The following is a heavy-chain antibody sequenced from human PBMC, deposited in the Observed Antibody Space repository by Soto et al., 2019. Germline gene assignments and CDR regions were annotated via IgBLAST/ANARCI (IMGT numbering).Heavy chain of an antibody. CDR2: IWFDGSDK. V-gene: IGHV3-33*01. Sequence: GRSLTLSRPACGFSFSRYCLHWVRQAPGKGLEWVALIWFDGSDKYYTESVKGRFTISRDNSKSTLYLQMNSLRAEDTAVYYCARLYCSASSCYSVGAFDIRGQGTMVTVSS. J-gene: IGHJ3*02. D-gene: IGHD2-15*01. CDR3: ARLYCSASSCYSVGAFDI. CDR1: GFSFSRYC.